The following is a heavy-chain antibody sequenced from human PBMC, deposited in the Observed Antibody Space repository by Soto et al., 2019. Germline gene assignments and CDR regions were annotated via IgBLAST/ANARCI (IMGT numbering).Heavy chain of an antibody. CDR3: ARQEAVAGTPFDS. CDR1: GGSIGGYY. CDR2: IYFSGST. D-gene: IGHD6-19*01. J-gene: IGHJ4*02. V-gene: IGHV4-59*01. Sequence: QVHLQESGPGLVKPSETLSLTCTVSGGSIGGYYWNWIRQPPGKGLEWLGYIYFSGSTHYNPSLKTLLTISLDTSNKQFSLNLRSVTAADTAVYYCARQEAVAGTPFDSWGQGTLVSVSS.